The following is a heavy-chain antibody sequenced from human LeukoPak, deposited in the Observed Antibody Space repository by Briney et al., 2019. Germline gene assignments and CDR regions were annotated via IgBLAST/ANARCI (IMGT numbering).Heavy chain of an antibody. V-gene: IGHV3-11*01. D-gene: IGHD3-22*01. CDR2: ISSSGSTI. J-gene: IGHJ4*02. Sequence: PGGFLRLSCAASGFTFSDYYMSWIRQAPGKGLEWVSYISSSGSTIYYADSVKGRFTISRDNAKNSLYLQMNSLRAEDTAVYYCARRAYYYDSSGPHFDYWGQGTLVTVSS. CDR1: GFTFSDYY. CDR3: ARRAYYYDSSGPHFDY.